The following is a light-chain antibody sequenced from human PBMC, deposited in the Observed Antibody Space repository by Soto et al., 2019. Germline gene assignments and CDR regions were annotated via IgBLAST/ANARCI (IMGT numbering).Light chain of an antibody. J-gene: IGLJ2*01. Sequence: QSALTQPPSVSGSPGQSVTISCTGTSSDVGSYNRVSWYQQPPGTAPNLMIFEVSNRPSGVPDRFSGSKSGNTASLTISGLQAEDEADYYCSIYTSSSTGVFGGGTKLTVL. CDR1: SSDVGSYNR. CDR3: SIYTSSSTGV. CDR2: EVS. V-gene: IGLV2-18*01.